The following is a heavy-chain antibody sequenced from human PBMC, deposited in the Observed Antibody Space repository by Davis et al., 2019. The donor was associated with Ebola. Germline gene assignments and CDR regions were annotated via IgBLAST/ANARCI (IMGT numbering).Heavy chain of an antibody. Sequence: PGGSLRLSCAASGFTFNKYGIHWVRQAPGKGLEWVALMSHDGNKEYYSDSVKGRFTISRDNSRNTVFLQMNSLRAEDTAVYYCARDSKPTYYYDSSGYFKGSFDPWGQGTLVTVSS. CDR2: MSHDGNKE. J-gene: IGHJ5*02. V-gene: IGHV3-30*03. CDR1: GFTFNKYG. D-gene: IGHD3-22*01. CDR3: ARDSKPTYYYDSSGYFKGSFDP.